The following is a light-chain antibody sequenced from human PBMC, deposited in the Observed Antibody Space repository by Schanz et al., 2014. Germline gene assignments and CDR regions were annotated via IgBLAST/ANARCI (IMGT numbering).Light chain of an antibody. CDR1: SSDVGGNNY. J-gene: IGLJ3*02. CDR3: MSYAGSNILV. CDR2: EVN. V-gene: IGLV2-8*01. Sequence: QSALTQPPSASGSPGQSVTISCTGSSSDVGGNNYVSWYQQHPGKAPKFMIYEVNKRPSGVPDRFSGSKSGNTASLTVSGLQAEDEADYYCMSYAGSNILVFGGGTKLTVL.